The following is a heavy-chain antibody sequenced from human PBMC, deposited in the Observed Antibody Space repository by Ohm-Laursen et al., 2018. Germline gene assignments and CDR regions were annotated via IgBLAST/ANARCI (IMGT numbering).Heavy chain of an antibody. CDR2: ISYDGSNK. D-gene: IGHD4-11*01. V-gene: IGHV3-30*18. Sequence: SLRLSCTASGFTFSSYGMHWVRQAPGKGLEWVAVISYDGSNKYYVDFVKGRFTISRDSSKNTLYLQMNSLRAEDTAVYYCAKDIREDYSNIGDPFDYWGQGTLVTVSS. J-gene: IGHJ4*02. CDR1: GFTFSSYG. CDR3: AKDIREDYSNIGDPFDY.